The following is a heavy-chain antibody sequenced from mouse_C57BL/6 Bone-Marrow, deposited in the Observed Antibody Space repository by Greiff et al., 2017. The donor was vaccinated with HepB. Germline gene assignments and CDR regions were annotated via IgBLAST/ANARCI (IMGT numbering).Heavy chain of an antibody. D-gene: IGHD2-3*01. J-gene: IGHJ4*01. CDR3: AENGWAYDGYSRGAMDY. V-gene: IGHV2-5*01. CDR1: GFSLTSYG. Sequence: VQLQQSGPGLVQPSQSLSITCTVSGFSLTSYGVHWVRQSPGKGLEWLGVIWRGGSTDYNAAFMSRLSSTKDNSKSQVFFKMNSLQADDTAIYYCAENGWAYDGYSRGAMDYWGQGTSVTVSS. CDR2: IWRGGST.